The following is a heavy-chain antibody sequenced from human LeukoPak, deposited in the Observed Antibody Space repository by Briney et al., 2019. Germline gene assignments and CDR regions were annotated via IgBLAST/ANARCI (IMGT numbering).Heavy chain of an antibody. J-gene: IGHJ5*02. Sequence: GASVKVSCKASGYTFTSYYMHWVRQAPGQGLEWMGIINPSGGSTSYAQKFQGRVTMTRDTSTSTVYMDLSSLRSEDTAVYYCAREGVYCSSTSCLGWFDLWGQGTLVSVSS. D-gene: IGHD2-2*01. CDR1: GYTFTSYY. CDR3: AREGVYCSSTSCLGWFDL. V-gene: IGHV1-46*01. CDR2: INPSGGST.